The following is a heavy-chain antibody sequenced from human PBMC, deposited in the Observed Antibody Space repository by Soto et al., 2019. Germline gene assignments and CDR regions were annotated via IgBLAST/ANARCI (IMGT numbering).Heavy chain of an antibody. CDR2: ISYDGSNK. J-gene: IGHJ4*02. V-gene: IGHV3-30*18. CDR1: GLSFSSNA. CDR3: AKDPVKSGMGEIDY. Sequence: GGSLRLSCAAAGLSFSSNAMHWVRQAPGKGLEWVAIISYDGSNKYFADSVKGRFTISRDNSKNTLYLQMNSLRVEDTAVYYCAKDPVKSGMGEIDYWGQGTLVTGSS. D-gene: IGHD3-16*01.